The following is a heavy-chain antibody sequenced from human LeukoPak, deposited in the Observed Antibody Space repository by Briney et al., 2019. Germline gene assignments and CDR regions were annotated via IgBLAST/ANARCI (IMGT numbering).Heavy chain of an antibody. CDR3: ARQLRYNWSNHFYYYMDV. J-gene: IGHJ6*03. CDR2: IRFDGDNK. V-gene: IGHV3-30*02. Sequence: GGSLRLSCAASGFSFSTNWMHWVRQTPGKGLEWVAFIRFDGDNKYYADSVKGRFTISRDNSKSTLYLQMNGLRAEDTAVYHCARQLRYNWSNHFYYYMDVWGKGPRSPSP. D-gene: IGHD1/OR15-1a*01. CDR1: GFSFSTNW.